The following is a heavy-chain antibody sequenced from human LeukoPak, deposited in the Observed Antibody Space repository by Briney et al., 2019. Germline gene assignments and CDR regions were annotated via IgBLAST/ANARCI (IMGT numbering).Heavy chain of an antibody. J-gene: IGHJ4*02. D-gene: IGHD3-22*01. CDR1: GYTFTSYA. CDR2: INAGNGNT. V-gene: IGHV1-3*01. Sequence: ASVKVSCKASGYTFTSYAMHWVRQAPGQRLGWMGWINAGNGNTKYSQKFQGRVTITRDTSASTAYMELSSLRSEDTAAYYCASYIGNYDSSTFDYWGQGTLVTVSS. CDR3: ASYIGNYDSSTFDY.